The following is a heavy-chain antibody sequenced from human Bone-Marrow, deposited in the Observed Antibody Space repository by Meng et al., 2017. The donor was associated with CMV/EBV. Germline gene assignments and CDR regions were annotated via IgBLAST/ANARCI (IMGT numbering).Heavy chain of an antibody. CDR3: AREGYYDYVWGSYRYFDY. CDR1: YTLTSYA. V-gene: IGHV1-3*01. CDR2: INAGNGNT. Sequence: YTLTSYAMHWVRQAPGQRLEWMGWINAGNGNTKYSQKFQGRVTITRDTSASTAYMELSSLRSEDTAVYYCAREGYYDYVWGSYRYFDYWGQGTLVTVSS. J-gene: IGHJ4*02. D-gene: IGHD3-16*02.